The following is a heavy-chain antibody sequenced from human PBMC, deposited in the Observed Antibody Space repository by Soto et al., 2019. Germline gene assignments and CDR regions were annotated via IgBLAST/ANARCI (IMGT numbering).Heavy chain of an antibody. J-gene: IGHJ4*02. CDR2: IAPGNGNT. CDR1: GYTFTDSA. Sequence: AASVKVSCKASGYTFTDSAIHWVRQAPGQSLELLGWIAPGNGNTKYSQKFQGRVTITRDTSATTAYMELSSLRSEDTAVYYCAKGSRMWTPDYWGQGTLVTVSS. CDR3: AKGSRMWTPDY. D-gene: IGHD2-21*01. V-gene: IGHV1-3*01.